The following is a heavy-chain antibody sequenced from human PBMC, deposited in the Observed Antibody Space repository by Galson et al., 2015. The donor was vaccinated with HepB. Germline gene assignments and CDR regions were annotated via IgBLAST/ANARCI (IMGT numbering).Heavy chain of an antibody. CDR3: ARVAGAQTDSSYGMDV. Sequence: SVKVSCKASGYTFTGYYMHWVRQAPGQGLEWMGWINPNSGGTNYAQKFQGRVTMTRDTSISTAYMELSRLRSDDTAVYYCARVAGAQTDSSYGMDVWGQGTTVTVSS. V-gene: IGHV1-2*02. CDR1: GYTFTGYY. J-gene: IGHJ6*01. CDR2: INPNSGGT. D-gene: IGHD3-22*01.